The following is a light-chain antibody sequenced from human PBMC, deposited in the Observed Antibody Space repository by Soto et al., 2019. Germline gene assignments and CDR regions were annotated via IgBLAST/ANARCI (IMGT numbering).Light chain of an antibody. V-gene: IGLV1-47*01. CDR2: RNN. Sequence: QSVLTQTPSASGTPGQRVTISCSGSSSNIGSNYVYWYQQLPGTAPQLLIYRNNQRPSGAPDRFSGYKSGTSASLAISGLRSEDEADYYCASWDDSLSAVLFGGGTKLTVL. J-gene: IGLJ2*01. CDR3: ASWDDSLSAVL. CDR1: SSNIGSNY.